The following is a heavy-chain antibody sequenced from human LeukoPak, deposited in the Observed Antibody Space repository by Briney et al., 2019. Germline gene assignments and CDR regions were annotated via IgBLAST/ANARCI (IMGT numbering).Heavy chain of an antibody. CDR3: TSFLWFGELFPPFDY. CDR1: GFTFGDYA. CDR2: IRSKAYGGTT. V-gene: IGHV3-49*03. Sequence: GGSLRLSCTAPGFTFGDYAMSWFRQAPGKGLEWVGFIRSKAYGGTTEYAASVKGRFTISRDDSKSIAYLQMNSLKTEDTAVYYCTSFLWFGELFPPFDYWGQGTLVTVSS. D-gene: IGHD3-10*01. J-gene: IGHJ4*02.